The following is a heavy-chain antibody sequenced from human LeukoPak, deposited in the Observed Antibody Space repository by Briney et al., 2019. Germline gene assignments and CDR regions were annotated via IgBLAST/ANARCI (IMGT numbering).Heavy chain of an antibody. V-gene: IGHV1-69*05. CDR2: IIPIFGTA. Sequence: ASVKVSCKASGGTFSSYAISWVRQAPGQGLEWMGGIIPIFGTANYAQKFQGRVTITTDESTSTAYMELSSLRSEDTAVYYCATDNVGKALGAFDIWGQGTMVTVSS. J-gene: IGHJ3*02. CDR3: ATDNVGKALGAFDI. CDR1: GGTFSSYA. D-gene: IGHD7-27*01.